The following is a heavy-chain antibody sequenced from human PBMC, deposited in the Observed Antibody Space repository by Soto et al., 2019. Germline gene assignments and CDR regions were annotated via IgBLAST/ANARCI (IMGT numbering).Heavy chain of an antibody. CDR3: ARDRYYYDSSGGDAFDI. D-gene: IGHD3-22*01. Sequence: SETLSLTCTVSGGSISSGDYYWSWIRQPPGKGLEWIGYIYYSGSTYYNPSLKSRVTISVDTSKNQFSLKLSSVTAADTAVYYCARDRYYYDSSGGDAFDIWGQGTMVTVS. CDR2: IYYSGST. J-gene: IGHJ3*02. CDR1: GGSISSGDYY. V-gene: IGHV4-30-4*01.